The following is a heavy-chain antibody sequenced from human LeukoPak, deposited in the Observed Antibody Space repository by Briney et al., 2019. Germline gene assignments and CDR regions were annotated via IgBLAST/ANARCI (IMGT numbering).Heavy chain of an antibody. Sequence: GGSLRLFCAASGFTFSNYWMRWVRQAPGKGLGWVANINQDGTEIYSVDSVKGRFTISRDNAKNSLFLQINILRAEDTAVYYCARDQGSVIVVRTTNWYFDLWGRGTLVTVSS. V-gene: IGHV3-7*01. J-gene: IGHJ2*01. CDR2: INQDGTEI. CDR1: GFTFSNYW. CDR3: ARDQGSVIVVRTTNWYFDL. D-gene: IGHD3-22*01.